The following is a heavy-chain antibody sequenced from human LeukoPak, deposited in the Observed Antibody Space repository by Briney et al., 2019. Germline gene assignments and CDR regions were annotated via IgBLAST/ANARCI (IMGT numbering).Heavy chain of an antibody. D-gene: IGHD3-10*01. CDR3: AKEITMLRGGA. J-gene: IGHJ5*02. CDR2: ISSSGSYI. CDR1: GFTFSSYR. V-gene: IGHV3-21*01. Sequence: GGSLRLSCAASGFTFSSYRMNWVRQAPGKGLEWVSSISSSGSYIFYADSVKGRFTISRDNAKNTLFLQMNSLRAEDTAVYYCAKEITMLRGGAWGQGTLVTVSS.